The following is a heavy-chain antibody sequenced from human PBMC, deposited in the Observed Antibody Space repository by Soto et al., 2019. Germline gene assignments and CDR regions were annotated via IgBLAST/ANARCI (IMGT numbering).Heavy chain of an antibody. J-gene: IGHJ4*02. Sequence: QITLKESGPTLVKPTQTLTLTCTFSGFSLSTSGAGVGWIRQPPGKALEWLALIYWDDDKRYSPSLKSRLTIPKDTSKHLVVLTMTNMDPVDTATYYCAYRKTMVTPGWFLTWGQGTLVTVSS. V-gene: IGHV2-5*02. CDR1: GFSLSTSGAG. CDR3: AYRKTMVTPGWFLT. CDR2: IYWDDDK. D-gene: IGHD4-17*01.